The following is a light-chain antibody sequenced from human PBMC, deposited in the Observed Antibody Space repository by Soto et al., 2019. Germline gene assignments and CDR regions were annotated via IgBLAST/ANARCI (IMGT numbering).Light chain of an antibody. V-gene: IGLV2-11*01. Sequence: QSVLTQPPSVSGSPGQSVTISCTGTSIDVGGYDFVSWYQQHPGKAPKLMIYVVSARPSGVPDRFSGSKSDNTASLTISGLQPEDEADYYCSSFTGSYTYIFGTGTKLTVL. J-gene: IGLJ1*01. CDR3: SSFTGSYTYI. CDR1: SIDVGGYDF. CDR2: VVS.